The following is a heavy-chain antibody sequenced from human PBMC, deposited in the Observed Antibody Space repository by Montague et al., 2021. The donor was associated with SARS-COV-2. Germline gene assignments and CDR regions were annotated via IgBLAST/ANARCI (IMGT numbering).Heavy chain of an antibody. D-gene: IGHD2-15*01. Sequence: SETLSLTCTVSGGSFSDCYWSWIRQPPGSGLEWIAYINYSGTANYNPSLKSRVSISVDTSKNQFTLKLTSVTAADTAMYYCAKEREVVRTARTLVAFDLWGQGTMVTVSS. V-gene: IGHV4-34*01. CDR3: AKEREVVRTARTLVAFDL. CDR1: GGSFSDCY. CDR2: INYSGTA. J-gene: IGHJ3*01.